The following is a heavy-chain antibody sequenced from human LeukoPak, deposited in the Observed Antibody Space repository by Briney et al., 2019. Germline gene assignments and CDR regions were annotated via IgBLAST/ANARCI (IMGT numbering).Heavy chain of an antibody. CDR2: IIPIFGTA. CDR1: VGTFSSYA. J-gene: IGHJ3*02. V-gene: IGHV1-69*05. CDR3: VRGQQLVTDAFDI. Sequence: SVKVSCKASVGTFSSYAISWVREAPGQGLEWRGGIIPIFGTANYAQKFQGRVTITTDESTSTAYMELSSLRCEDTAVYYCVRGQQLVTDAFDIWGQGTMVTVSS. D-gene: IGHD6-13*01.